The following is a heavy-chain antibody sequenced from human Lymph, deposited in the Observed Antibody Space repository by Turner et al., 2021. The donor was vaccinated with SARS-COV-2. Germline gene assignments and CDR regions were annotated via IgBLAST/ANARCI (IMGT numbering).Heavy chain of an antibody. CDR1: GGSISSGDYY. CDR3: ARVVVLRRAYFDY. CDR2: INDSGST. Sequence: QVPLQESGPGLVEPSQTLSLTCPFSGGSISSGDYYWGWLRQPPGKGLEWIGYINDSGSTYNNPSLKSRVTIAVDTSKNQFSLKPSSVTAADTAVYYCARVVVLRRAYFDYWGQGTLVTVSS. V-gene: IGHV4-30-4*01. D-gene: IGHD2-8*01. J-gene: IGHJ4*02.